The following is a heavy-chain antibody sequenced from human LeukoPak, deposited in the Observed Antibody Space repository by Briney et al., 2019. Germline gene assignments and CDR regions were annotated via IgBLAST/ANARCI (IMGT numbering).Heavy chain of an antibody. D-gene: IGHD5-18*01. Sequence: PGRSLRLSCAASGFTYSSHNMHWVRQAPGKGLEWVALITYDGSNKYYADSVKGRFTISRDNSKNMLYVQMNSLRAEDTAVYYCARDQGYSYGHSFDYWGQGTLVTVSS. V-gene: IGHV3-30-3*01. J-gene: IGHJ4*02. CDR3: ARDQGYSYGHSFDY. CDR1: GFTYSSHN. CDR2: ITYDGSNK.